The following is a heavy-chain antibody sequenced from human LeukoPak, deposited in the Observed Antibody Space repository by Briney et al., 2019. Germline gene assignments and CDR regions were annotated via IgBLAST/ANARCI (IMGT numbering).Heavy chain of an antibody. J-gene: IGHJ5*02. CDR1: GFTFSSYA. D-gene: IGHD2-15*01. Sequence: GSLRLSCAASGFTFSSYAMHWVRQAPGKGLEWVAVISYDGSNKYYADSVKGRFTISRDNSKSTLYLQMNSLRAEDTAVYYCARDRDCSGGSCYAHSRFDPWGQGTLVTVSS. CDR2: ISYDGSNK. V-gene: IGHV3-30*04. CDR3: ARDRDCSGGSCYAHSRFDP.